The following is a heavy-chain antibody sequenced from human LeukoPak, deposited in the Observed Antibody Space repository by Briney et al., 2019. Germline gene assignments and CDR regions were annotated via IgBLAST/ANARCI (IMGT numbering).Heavy chain of an antibody. V-gene: IGHV3-74*01. CDR3: AKDLRGFLYYFDY. CDR1: GFTFSSYW. CDR2: ISPDGSSA. Sequence: SGGSLRLSCGVSGFTFSSYWMHWVRQAPGKGLVWVSRISPDGSSALYADSVKGRFTISRDNAKNTLYLQMNSLRGEDTAVYYCAKDLRGFLYYFDYWGQGILVTVSS. J-gene: IGHJ4*02. D-gene: IGHD5-12*01.